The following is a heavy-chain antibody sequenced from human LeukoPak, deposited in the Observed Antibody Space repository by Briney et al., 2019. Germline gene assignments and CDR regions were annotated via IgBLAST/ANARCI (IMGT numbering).Heavy chain of an antibody. Sequence: SETLSLTCTVSGGSISSYYWSWIRQPPGKGLEWIGYIYYSGSTHYNPSLKSRVTISVDTSKNQFSLKLSSVTAADTAVYYCARSVVVVSPFDYWGQGTLVTVSS. D-gene: IGHD2-15*01. V-gene: IGHV4-59*01. CDR1: GGSISSYY. J-gene: IGHJ4*02. CDR2: IYYSGST. CDR3: ARSVVVVSPFDY.